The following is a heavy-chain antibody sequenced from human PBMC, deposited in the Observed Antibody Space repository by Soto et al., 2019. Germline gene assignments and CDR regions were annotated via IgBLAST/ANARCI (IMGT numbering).Heavy chain of an antibody. Sequence: GGSLRLSCAASGFTFRSHWMHWVRQAPGKGLVWVSRISGDGSSTHYADSVKGRFTISRDNAKNTLYLQMNSLRAEDTAVYYCAITAMINRDSSTSFDYWGRGTQVTVSS. J-gene: IGHJ4*02. CDR3: AITAMINRDSSTSFDY. CDR1: GFTFRSHW. D-gene: IGHD5-18*01. CDR2: ISGDGSST. V-gene: IGHV3-74*01.